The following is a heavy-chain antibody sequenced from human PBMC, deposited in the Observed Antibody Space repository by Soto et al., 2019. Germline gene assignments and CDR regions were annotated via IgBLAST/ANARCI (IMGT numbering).Heavy chain of an antibody. CDR2: ISGSGGST. J-gene: IGHJ4*02. CDR3: ARSGYYYPLDFDH. V-gene: IGHV3-23*01. CDR1: GFTFSSSA. Sequence: RRLSCAASGFTFSSSAMSWVRQAPGKGLEWVSAISGSGGSTYYADTVKGRFTVSRDNSKNTLYLQMNSLRAEDTAVYYCARSGYYYPLDFDHWGQGNLVTVPS. D-gene: IGHD3-22*01.